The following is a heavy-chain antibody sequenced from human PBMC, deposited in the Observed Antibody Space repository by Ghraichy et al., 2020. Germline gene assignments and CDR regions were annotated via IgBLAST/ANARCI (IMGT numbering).Heavy chain of an antibody. Sequence: GSLRLSCAASGFTFSSYAMSWVRQAPGKGLEWVSAISGSGGSTYYADSVKGRFTISRDNSKNTLYLQMNSLRAEDTAVYYCAKGVATDWGYYYYGMDVWGQGTTVTVSS. D-gene: IGHD5-12*01. CDR3: AKGVATDWGYYYYGMDV. CDR2: ISGSGGST. V-gene: IGHV3-23*01. CDR1: GFTFSSYA. J-gene: IGHJ6*02.